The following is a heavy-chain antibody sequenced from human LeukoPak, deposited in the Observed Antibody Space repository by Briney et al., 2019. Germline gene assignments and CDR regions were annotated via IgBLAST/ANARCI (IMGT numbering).Heavy chain of an antibody. V-gene: IGHV4-59*01. CDR1: GGSISSYY. Sequence: PETLSLTCTVSGGSISSYYWSWIRQPPGKGLEWIGYICYSGSTNYNPSLKSRVTISVDTSKNQFSLKLSSVTAADTAVYYCARDRGEKFGGSTFDYWGQGTLVTVSS. CDR3: ARDRGEKFGGSTFDY. CDR2: ICYSGST. J-gene: IGHJ4*02. D-gene: IGHD3-3*01.